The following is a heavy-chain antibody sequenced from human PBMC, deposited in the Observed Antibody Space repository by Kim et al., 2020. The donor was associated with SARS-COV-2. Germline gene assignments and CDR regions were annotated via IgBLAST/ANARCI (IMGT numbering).Heavy chain of an antibody. V-gene: IGHV4-39*01. Sequence: YSPTLNSRGTRSVDTSKNQFALELSSVTAADTAVYYCARLQMATITDFDYWGQGTLVTVSS. D-gene: IGHD5-12*01. CDR3: ARLQMATITDFDY. J-gene: IGHJ4*02.